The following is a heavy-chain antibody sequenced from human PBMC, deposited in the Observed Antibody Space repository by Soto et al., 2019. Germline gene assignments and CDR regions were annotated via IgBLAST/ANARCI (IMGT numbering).Heavy chain of an antibody. CDR3: ARDQGRGEPPFDY. Sequence: QVQLVESGGGVVQPGMSLTLSCAASGFNFKNYGIHWVRQGPGKGLEWVAVIWNDGKNKYYADSVQGRATISRDNSNNNVFLQLNSLRADDTALYQCARDQGRGEPPFDYWGQGTLVTVSS. CDR1: GFNFKNYG. CDR2: IWNDGKNK. D-gene: IGHD3-10*01. J-gene: IGHJ4*02. V-gene: IGHV3-33*01.